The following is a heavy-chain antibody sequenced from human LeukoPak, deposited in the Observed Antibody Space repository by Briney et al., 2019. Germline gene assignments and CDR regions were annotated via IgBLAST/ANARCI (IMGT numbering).Heavy chain of an antibody. V-gene: IGHV3-73*01. J-gene: IGHJ3*02. D-gene: IGHD6-13*01. CDR1: GFTFSGSA. Sequence: GGSLRLSCAASGFTFSGSAMHWVRQASGKGLEWVGRIRSKANSYATAYAASVKGRFTISRDDSKNTAYLQMNSLKTEDTAVYYCARPKSIAAAHAFDIWGQGTMVTVSS. CDR2: IRSKANSYAT. CDR3: ARPKSIAAAHAFDI.